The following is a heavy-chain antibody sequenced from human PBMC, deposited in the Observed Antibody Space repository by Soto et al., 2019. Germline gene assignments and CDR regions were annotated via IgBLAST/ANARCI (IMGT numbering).Heavy chain of an antibody. J-gene: IGHJ6*02. CDR3: AADHQQWLVLDYYGMDV. CDR1: GFTFTSSA. V-gene: IGHV1-58*02. D-gene: IGHD6-19*01. CDR2: IVVGSGNT. Sequence: QMQLVQSGPEVKKPGTSVKVSCKASGFTFTSSAMQWVRQARGQRLEWIGWIVVGSGNTNYAQKFKERVTITRDMSTSTAYMKLGSLRSEDTAVYYGAADHQQWLVLDYYGMDVWGQGTTVTVSS.